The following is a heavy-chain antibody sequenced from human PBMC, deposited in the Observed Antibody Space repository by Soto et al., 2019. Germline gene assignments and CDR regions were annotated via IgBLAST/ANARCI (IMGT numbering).Heavy chain of an antibody. V-gene: IGHV4-34*01. J-gene: IGHJ4*02. CDR3: ARAGGSGSTTFDY. CDR2: INHSGST. CDR1: GGSFSGYY. Sequence: QVQLQQWGAGLLKPSETLSLTCAVYGGSFSGYYWSWIRQPPGKGLEWIGEINHSGSTNYNPSLKSRVTISVDTSKNQFSLKLSSVTAADTAVYYCARAGGSGSTTFDYWGQGTLVTVSS. D-gene: IGHD3-10*01.